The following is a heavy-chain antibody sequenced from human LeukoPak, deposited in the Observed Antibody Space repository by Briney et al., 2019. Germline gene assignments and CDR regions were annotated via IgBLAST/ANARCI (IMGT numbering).Heavy chain of an antibody. J-gene: IGHJ4*02. CDR1: GFSVDSVF. V-gene: IGHV3-66*01. CDR2: VMPGGHI. CDR3: ARGNSATTTFDF. Sequence: GGSLRLSCRASGFSVDSVFMNWVRQPPGKGLEWVSFVMPGGHIDYTDSVKGRFTISRDSFKNTLSLQMNSLRVGDTAVYYCARGNSATTTFDFWGQGTLVTVSS. D-gene: IGHD4-17*01.